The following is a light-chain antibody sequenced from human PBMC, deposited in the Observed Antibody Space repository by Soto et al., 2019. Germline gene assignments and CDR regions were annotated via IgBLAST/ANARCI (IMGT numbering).Light chain of an antibody. CDR3: LQYNSPPLT. V-gene: IGKV1-17*01. CDR2: GAS. J-gene: IGKJ1*01. CDR1: QGIRYA. Sequence: DIQMTQSPSSLSASVGDRVTITCRASQGIRYALGWYQQKPGTAPKRLIYGASILQNGVPSRFGGSGSGKEFTLTLSRLQPEDIETENCLQYNSPPLTFGQGTKVEI.